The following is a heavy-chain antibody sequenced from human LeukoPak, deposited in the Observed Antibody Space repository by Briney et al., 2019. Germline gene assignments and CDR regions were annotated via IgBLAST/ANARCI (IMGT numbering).Heavy chain of an antibody. V-gene: IGHV1-2*02. Sequence: GASVTVSCKASGYTLTVYYMHWVRQAPGQGLEWMGWINPNSGGTNYAQKFQGRVTMTRDTSISTAYMELSRLRSDDTAVYYCARDAYFDYWGQGTLVTVSS. CDR2: INPNSGGT. CDR1: GYTLTVYY. J-gene: IGHJ4*02. CDR3: ARDAYFDY.